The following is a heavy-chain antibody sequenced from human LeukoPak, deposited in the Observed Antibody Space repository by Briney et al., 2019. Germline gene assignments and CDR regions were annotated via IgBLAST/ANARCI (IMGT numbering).Heavy chain of an antibody. CDR2: LSFDGSNE. Sequence: PGGSLRLSCAASGFTFSSYGMHWVRQSPGRGLEWVSFLSFDGSNEFYADSLKGRFTISRDNSKDTLYLQIDSLRAEDTALYYCAREEHDYVWGSYRYYYYYGIDVWGQGTTVTVSS. D-gene: IGHD3-16*02. CDR1: GFTFSSYG. V-gene: IGHV3-30*03. J-gene: IGHJ6*02. CDR3: AREEHDYVWGSYRYYYYYGIDV.